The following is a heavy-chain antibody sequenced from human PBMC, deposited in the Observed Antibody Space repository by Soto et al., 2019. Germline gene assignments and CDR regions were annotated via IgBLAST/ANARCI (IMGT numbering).Heavy chain of an antibody. CDR3: ARKTCSSTSCYSNYYYGMDV. CDR2: IIPIFGTA. V-gene: IGHV1-69*06. D-gene: IGHD2-2*01. J-gene: IGHJ6*02. CDR1: GYTFTSYA. Sequence: SVKVSCKASGYTFTSYAMHWVRQAPGQGLEWMGGIIPIFGTANYAQKFQGRVTITADKSTSTAYMELSSLRSEDTAVYYCARKTCSSTSCYSNYYYGMDVWGQGTTVTVSS.